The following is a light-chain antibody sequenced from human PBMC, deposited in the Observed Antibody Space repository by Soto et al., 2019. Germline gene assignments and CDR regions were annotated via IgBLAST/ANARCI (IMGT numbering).Light chain of an antibody. J-gene: IGKJ5*01. Sequence: DIQMTQSPSYVSASVGDRVTITCRASQGIKNWLAWYQQKPGKAPNLLIYTGSSLQSGVPSRFSDSGSGTDFNLTINSLRPEDFATYNCQQAASFPITFGEGTGREIK. CDR1: QGIKNW. CDR3: QQAASFPIT. CDR2: TGS. V-gene: IGKV1-12*01.